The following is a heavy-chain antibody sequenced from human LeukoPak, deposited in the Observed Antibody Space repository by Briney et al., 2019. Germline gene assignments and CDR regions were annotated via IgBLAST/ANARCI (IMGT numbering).Heavy chain of an antibody. V-gene: IGHV3-48*01. J-gene: IGHJ4*02. CDR1: GFTFSSYS. D-gene: IGHD1-26*01. CDR3: AREWARALDY. CDR2: ISSSGSTI. Sequence: GGSLRLSCAASGFTFSSYSMHWVRQAPGKGLEWISYISSSGSTIYYADSVKGRFTISRDNAKNSLFLQMNTVRAEDTAVYYCAREWARALDYWGQGTPVTVSS.